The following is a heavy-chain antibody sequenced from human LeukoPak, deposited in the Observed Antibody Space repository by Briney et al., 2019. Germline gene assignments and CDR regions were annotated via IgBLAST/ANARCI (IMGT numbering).Heavy chain of an antibody. J-gene: IGHJ6*03. Sequence: PSETLSLTCTVSGGSISTRSYYWGWIRQPPGKGLEWIGFIYYSGSTNYNPSLKSRVTISVDTSKNQFSLKVRSVTPADTAVYYCARVGYKVQRWLRDTNYYYYMDVWGKGTTVTISS. CDR1: GGSISTRSYY. V-gene: IGHV4-61*05. D-gene: IGHD5-24*01. CDR2: IYYSGST. CDR3: ARVGYKVQRWLRDTNYYYYMDV.